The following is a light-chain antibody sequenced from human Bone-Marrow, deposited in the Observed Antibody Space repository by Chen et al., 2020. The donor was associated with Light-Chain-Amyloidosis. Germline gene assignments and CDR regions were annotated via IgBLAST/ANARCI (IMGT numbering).Light chain of an antibody. Sequence: SYVLTQPSSVSVAPGQTATIACGGNNIGSTSVHWYQQTPGQAPLLVVYDDSDRPSGIPERLSGSNSGNPATLTIRRVEAGDEAAYYCQVWDRSSDRPVFGGGTKLTVL. V-gene: IGLV3-21*02. J-gene: IGLJ3*02. CDR2: DDS. CDR1: NIGSTS. CDR3: QVWDRSSDRPV.